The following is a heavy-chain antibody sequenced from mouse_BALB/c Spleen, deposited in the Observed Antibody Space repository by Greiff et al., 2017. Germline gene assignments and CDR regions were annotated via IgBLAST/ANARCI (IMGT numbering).Heavy chain of an antibody. CDR1: GFTFSSYG. V-gene: IGHV5-6-3*01. Sequence: EVQVVESGGGLVQPGGSLKLSCAASGFTFSSYGMSWVRQTPDKRLELVATINSNGGSTYYPDSVKGRFTISRDNAKNTLYLQMSSLKSEDTAMYYCARDAYDYDGDWYFDVWGAGTTVTVSS. D-gene: IGHD2-4*01. CDR2: INSNGGST. CDR3: ARDAYDYDGDWYFDV. J-gene: IGHJ1*01.